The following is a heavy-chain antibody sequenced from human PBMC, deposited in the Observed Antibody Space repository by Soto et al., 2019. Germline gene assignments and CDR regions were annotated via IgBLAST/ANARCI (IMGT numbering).Heavy chain of an antibody. CDR1: GFTFSTFV. D-gene: IGHD2-15*01. Sequence: PGGSLILSCAASGFTFSTFVMTWVLQAPGKGLEWVSTISHSGAFTYYADSVTGRFSISRDNSKNTLYLQMNSLRAEDTAVYYCATAKLLLPWLFDYWGQGTLVTVSS. CDR2: ISHSGAFT. J-gene: IGHJ4*02. V-gene: IGHV3-23*01. CDR3: ATAKLLLPWLFDY.